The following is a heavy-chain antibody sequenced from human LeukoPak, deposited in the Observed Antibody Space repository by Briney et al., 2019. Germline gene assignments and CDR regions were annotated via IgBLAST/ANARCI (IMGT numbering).Heavy chain of an antibody. CDR3: AIPVGGAEYFQH. V-gene: IGHV1-18*01. D-gene: IGHD1-26*01. J-gene: IGHJ1*01. CDR2: ISGYNGNT. Sequence: ASVKVSCKASGYTFTSYGISWVRQAPGQALEWMGWISGYNGNTNYAQKLQGRVTMTTDTSTSTAYMELRSLRSDDTAVYYCAIPVGGAEYFQHWGQGTLVTVSS. CDR1: GYTFTSYG.